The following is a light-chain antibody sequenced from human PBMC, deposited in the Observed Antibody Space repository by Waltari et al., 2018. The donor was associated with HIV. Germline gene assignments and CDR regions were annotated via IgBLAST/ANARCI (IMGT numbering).Light chain of an antibody. CDR2: GAS. J-gene: IGKJ1*01. CDR3: QQYNNSPGT. CDR1: QSVSSN. V-gene: IGKV3-15*01. Sequence: ERVMTQSPATLSVSPGERATLSCRASQSVSSNLAWYQQRPGQAPRLLIYGASTRATGIPARFSGSGSGTEFTITISSLQSEDLAVYYCQQYNNSPGTFGQGTKVEIK.